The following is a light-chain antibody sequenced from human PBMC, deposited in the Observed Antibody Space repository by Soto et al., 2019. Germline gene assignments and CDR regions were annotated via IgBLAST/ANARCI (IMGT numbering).Light chain of an antibody. Sequence: EIVLTQSPGTLSLSPGERSTLSCGASQSVTSYLAWYQQKPGQAPRLLIYGASSRATGIPDRFSGSGSGTDFTLTTSSLEPEDFAVYYCQQYNNWPPMYTFGQGTKVDIK. CDR1: QSVTSY. J-gene: IGKJ2*01. V-gene: IGKV3-11*01. CDR2: GAS. CDR3: QQYNNWPPMYT.